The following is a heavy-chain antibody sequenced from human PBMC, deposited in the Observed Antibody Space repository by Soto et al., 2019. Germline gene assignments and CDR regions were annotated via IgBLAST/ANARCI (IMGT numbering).Heavy chain of an antibody. CDR3: ARGGLFCSGGICKGPTWFVP. Sequence: EVQLVESGGGLVKPGGSLRLSCAASGFTFSSYSLNWVRQAPGKGLEWVSSISGGSTYIYYAVSVKGRFTISRDNAKNSLYLQMNSLRAEDSALYFCARGGLFCSGGICKGPTWFVPWGQGTLVTVSS. J-gene: IGHJ5*02. V-gene: IGHV3-21*01. CDR1: GFTFSSYS. D-gene: IGHD2-15*01. CDR2: ISGGSTYI.